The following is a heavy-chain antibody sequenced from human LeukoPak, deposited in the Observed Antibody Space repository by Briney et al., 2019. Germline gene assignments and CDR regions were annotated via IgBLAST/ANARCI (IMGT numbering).Heavy chain of an antibody. CDR3: ASSSRDWFDP. Sequence: PSETLSLTCTVSGDSISSSSYYWGWIRQPPGKGLEWFGSIYYSGTTYYNPSLKSRVTISVDTSKNQFSLKLTSVTAADTAVYYCASSSRDWFDPWGQGTLVTVSS. CDR2: IYYSGTT. V-gene: IGHV4-39*07. J-gene: IGHJ5*02. D-gene: IGHD2-2*01. CDR1: GDSISSSSYY.